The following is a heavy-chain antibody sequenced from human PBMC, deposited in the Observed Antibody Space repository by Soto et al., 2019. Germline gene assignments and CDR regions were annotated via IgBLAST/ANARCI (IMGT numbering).Heavy chain of an antibody. CDR3: ARDPLYSSSWFDY. CDR2: IPYDGSNK. V-gene: IGHV3-30-3*01. Sequence: QVQLVESGGGVVQPGRSLRLSCAASGFTFSSYAMHWVRQAPGKGLEWVAVIPYDGSNKYYADSVKGRFTISRDNSKNTLYLPMNSLRAEDTAVYYCARDPLYSSSWFDYWGQGTLVSVSS. D-gene: IGHD6-13*01. J-gene: IGHJ4*02. CDR1: GFTFSSYA.